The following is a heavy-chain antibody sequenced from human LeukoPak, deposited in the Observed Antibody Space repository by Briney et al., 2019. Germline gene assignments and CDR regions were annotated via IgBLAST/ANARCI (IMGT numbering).Heavy chain of an antibody. CDR1: GGSISSGGYY. D-gene: IGHD4-23*01. CDR2: IYYSGST. Sequence: SQTLSLTCTVSGGSISSGGYYWSWIRQHPGKGLEWIGYIYYSGSTYYNPSLKSRVTISVDTSKNQFSLKLSSVTAADTAVYYCARSSYGGNSGWYFDLWGRGTLVTVSS. V-gene: IGHV4-31*03. J-gene: IGHJ2*01. CDR3: ARSSYGGNSGWYFDL.